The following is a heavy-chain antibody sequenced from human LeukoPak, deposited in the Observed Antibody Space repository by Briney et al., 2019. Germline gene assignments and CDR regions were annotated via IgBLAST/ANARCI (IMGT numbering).Heavy chain of an antibody. V-gene: IGHV3-30*08. CDR3: ARVNLDYSSTWFGGWFDP. Sequence: PGRSLRLSCEASAFTFRSYALHWVRQGPGKGLEWVAIISYDGTKKYHADSVKGRFTVSRDNSKSTLYLEMNSPRAEDTAVYYCARVNLDYSSTWFGGWFDPWGQGTLVTVSS. J-gene: IGHJ5*02. CDR1: AFTFRSYA. CDR2: ISYDGTKK. D-gene: IGHD6-13*01.